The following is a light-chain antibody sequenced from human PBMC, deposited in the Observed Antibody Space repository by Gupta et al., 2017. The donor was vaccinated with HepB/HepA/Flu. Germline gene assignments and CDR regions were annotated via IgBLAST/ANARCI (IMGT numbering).Light chain of an antibody. CDR3: QQRRSWPIT. Sequence: EIVPTQSPGTLSLSPGERATLSCRASQYVNIYLAWYQQKPGQAPRLLIYDASNRATGIPARFSGSGSGTDFTLTISSLEPEDFAVYYCQQRRSWPITFGQGTRLEIK. CDR2: DAS. CDR1: QYVNIY. V-gene: IGKV3-11*01. J-gene: IGKJ5*01.